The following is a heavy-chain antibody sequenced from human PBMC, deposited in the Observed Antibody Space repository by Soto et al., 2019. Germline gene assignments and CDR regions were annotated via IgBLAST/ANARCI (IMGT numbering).Heavy chain of an antibody. J-gene: IGHJ4*02. V-gene: IGHV3-74*03. CDR2: IKHDGSST. CDR1: GFTFSSQW. Sequence: PGGSLRLSCAASGFTFSSQWMQWVRQAPGKGLVWVSRIKHDGSSTTYADSVKGRFTISRDNAKNMLYPQMDSLRAEDTAVYFCAKSDYADSWGQGTQVTVSS. CDR3: AKSDYADS.